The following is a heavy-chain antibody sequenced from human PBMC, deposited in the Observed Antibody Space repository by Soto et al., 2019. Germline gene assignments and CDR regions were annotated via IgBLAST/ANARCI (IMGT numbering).Heavy chain of an antibody. D-gene: IGHD3-16*01. V-gene: IGHV3-23*01. CDR2: IIGSGGRT. Sequence: EVQLLESGGGLVQPGGSLRLSCAASGFTFSSYAMSWVRQAPGKGLDWVSAIIGSGGRTYYADSVKGRFTISRDNSKNTLYRQMTSLRFEDTAVYYCAKDRIMGSTTFWGMDVWGQGTTVTVSS. CDR1: GFTFSSYA. J-gene: IGHJ6*02. CDR3: AKDRIMGSTTFWGMDV.